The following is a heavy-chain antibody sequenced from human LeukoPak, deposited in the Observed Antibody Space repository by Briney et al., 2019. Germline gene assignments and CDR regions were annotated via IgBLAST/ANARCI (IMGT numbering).Heavy chain of an antibody. CDR1: GFTFGRSA. D-gene: IGHD5-24*01. V-gene: IGHV3-23*01. J-gene: IGHJ4*02. Sequence: GRSLRLSCEASGFTFGRSAMTWVRQTPGKGLEWFSSISSSGNTYYADSVKGRFTISRDNSKSLVNLQMNSLRAEDTAIYYCVKGRMSEDGLDFWGQGSLVTVSS. CDR3: VKGRMSEDGLDF. CDR2: ISSSGNT.